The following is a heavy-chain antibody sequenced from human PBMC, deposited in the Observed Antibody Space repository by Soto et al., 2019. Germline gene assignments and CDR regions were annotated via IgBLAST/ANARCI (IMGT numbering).Heavy chain of an antibody. CDR1: GFPFNGYG. V-gene: IGHV3-33*06. CDR3: AKGGGISMYYYYGMDV. Sequence: GGSLRLSCVASGFPFNGYGMHWVRQAPGKGLEWVAEIWYDGSNKYYADSVKGRFTISRDNSKNTLYLQMDSLRAEDTAVYYCAKGGGISMYYYYGMDVWGQGTTVTVSS. J-gene: IGHJ6*02. D-gene: IGHD3-16*01. CDR2: IWYDGSNK.